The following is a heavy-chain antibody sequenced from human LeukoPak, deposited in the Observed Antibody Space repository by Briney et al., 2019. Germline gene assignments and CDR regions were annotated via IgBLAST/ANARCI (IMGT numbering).Heavy chain of an antibody. V-gene: IGHV1-8*03. CDR2: MNPNSGNI. CDR3: ARGDFSGSYYDYYFDY. CDR1: GYTFTSYD. Sequence: AASVKVSCKASGYTFTSYDINRVRQATGQGLEWMGWMNPNSGNIGYAQKFQGRVTITRNTSISTAYMELSSLRSEDTAVYYCARGDFSGSYYDYYFDYWGQGTLVTVSS. J-gene: IGHJ4*02. D-gene: IGHD1-26*01.